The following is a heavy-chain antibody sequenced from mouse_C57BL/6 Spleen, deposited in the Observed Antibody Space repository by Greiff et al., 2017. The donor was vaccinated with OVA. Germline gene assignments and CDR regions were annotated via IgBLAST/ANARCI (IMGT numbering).Heavy chain of an antibody. V-gene: IGHV1-15*01. Sequence: LVESGAELVRPGASVTLSCKASGYTFTDYEMHWVKQTPVHGLEWIGAIDPETGGTAYNQKFKGKAILTADKSSSTAYMELRSLTSEDSAVYYCTRRTVVADYWGQGTTLTVSS. CDR2: IDPETGGT. J-gene: IGHJ2*01. CDR3: TRRTVVADY. CDR1: GYTFTDYE. D-gene: IGHD1-1*01.